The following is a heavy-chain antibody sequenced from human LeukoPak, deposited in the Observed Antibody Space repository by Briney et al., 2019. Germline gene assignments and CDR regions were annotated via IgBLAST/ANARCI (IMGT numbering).Heavy chain of an antibody. CDR2: TSGSGSKS. CDR1: GFIFSNYD. CDR3: ARGSREGYRPPYYYYYYMDV. Sequence: QAGGSLRLSCKASGFIFSNYDTSWVRQAPGKGLEWVSATSGSGSKSYYADSVKGRFTISRDNSKNMVYLQMRSLRAEDTAVYYCARGSREGYRPPYYYYYYMDVWGKGTTVTISS. D-gene: IGHD5-18*01. J-gene: IGHJ6*03. V-gene: IGHV3-23*01.